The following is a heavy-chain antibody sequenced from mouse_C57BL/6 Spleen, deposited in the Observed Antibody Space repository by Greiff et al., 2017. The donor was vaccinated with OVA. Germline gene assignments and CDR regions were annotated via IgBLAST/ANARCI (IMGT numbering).Heavy chain of an antibody. CDR2: IRNKANGYTT. Sequence: DVHLVESGGGLVQPGGSLSLSCAASGFTFTDYYMSWVRQPPGKALEWLGFIRNKANGYTTEYSASVKGRFTISRDNSQSILYLQMNALRAEDSATYYCARYPSTGYFDYWGQGTTLTVSS. CDR3: ARYPSTGYFDY. D-gene: IGHD4-1*02. CDR1: GFTFTDYY. J-gene: IGHJ2*01. V-gene: IGHV7-3*01.